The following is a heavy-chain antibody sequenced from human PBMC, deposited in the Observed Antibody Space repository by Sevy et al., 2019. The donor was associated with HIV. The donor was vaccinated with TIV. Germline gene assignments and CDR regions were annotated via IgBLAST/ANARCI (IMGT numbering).Heavy chain of an antibody. Sequence: GGSLRLSCAASGFTFSNYSMHWVRQAPGKGLEWVALISYDGSNKYFADSVKGRFTISRDNSKNTLSLQVNSLRAEDTAVCYCARTNPGTYYYGSGSYYNVDYFDYWGQGTLVTVSS. CDR1: GFTFSNYS. V-gene: IGHV3-30*04. D-gene: IGHD3-10*01. CDR2: ISYDGSNK. CDR3: ARTNPGTYYYGSGSYYNVDYFDY. J-gene: IGHJ4*02.